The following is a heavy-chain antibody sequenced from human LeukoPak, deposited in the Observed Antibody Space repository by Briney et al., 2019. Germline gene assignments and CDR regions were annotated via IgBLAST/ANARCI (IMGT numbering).Heavy chain of an antibody. D-gene: IGHD3-22*01. CDR3: AKDIRYDSSAYYDY. CDR2: ISWNSGSI. CDR1: GFTFDDYA. J-gene: IGHJ4*02. Sequence: PGGSLRLSCAASGFTFDDYAMHWVRQAPGKGLEWVSGISWNSGSIGYADSAKGRFTISRDNAKNSLYLQMNSLRAEDTALYYCAKDIRYDSSAYYDYWGQGTLVTVSS. V-gene: IGHV3-9*01.